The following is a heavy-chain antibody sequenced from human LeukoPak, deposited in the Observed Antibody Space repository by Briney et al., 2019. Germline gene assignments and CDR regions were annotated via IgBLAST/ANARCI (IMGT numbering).Heavy chain of an antibody. CDR3: ARVGACSGGSCYEDS. J-gene: IGHJ4*02. CDR2: IYSGGST. D-gene: IGHD2-15*01. V-gene: IGHV4-59*01. CDR1: GGSISSYY. Sequence: SETLSLTCIVSGGSISSYYWSWIRQSPGKGLEWIAYIYSGGSTNYNPSLKSRVTISVDPSKSHFSLKLNSVTAADTAVYYCARVGACSGGSCYEDSWGQGTLVTVSS.